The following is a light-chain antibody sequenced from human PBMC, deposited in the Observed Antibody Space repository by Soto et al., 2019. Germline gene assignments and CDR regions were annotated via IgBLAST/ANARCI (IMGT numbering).Light chain of an antibody. Sequence: EVVLTQSPAILSLSPGERATLSCRASQSIGNSLAWYQQKPGQAPRLLIYDASNRATGIPGRISGSGSGTDFTLTISSLEVEDFAVYYCKHRGNWPAFGGGTKVEIK. V-gene: IGKV3-11*01. CDR1: QSIGNS. CDR2: DAS. J-gene: IGKJ4*01. CDR3: KHRGNWPA.